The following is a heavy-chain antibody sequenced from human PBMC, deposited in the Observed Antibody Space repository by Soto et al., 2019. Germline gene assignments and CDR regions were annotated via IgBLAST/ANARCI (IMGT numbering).Heavy chain of an antibody. CDR2: IKSKSEGGST. CDR3: TSDQGGEVVVDY. V-gene: IGHV3-15*07. D-gene: IGHD2-15*01. CDR1: GFTFTSAW. Sequence: EVQLVESGGDLVKPGGSLRISCAASGFTFTSAWMSWVRQAPGRGLGWVGGIKSKSEGGSTDYAAPVKGRFAISRDDSKTTVYLQMNSLKIEDTAVYYCTSDQGGEVVVDYWGQGTLVTVSS. J-gene: IGHJ4*02.